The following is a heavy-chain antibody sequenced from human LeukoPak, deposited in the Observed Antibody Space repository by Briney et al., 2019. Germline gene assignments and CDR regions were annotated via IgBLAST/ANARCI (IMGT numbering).Heavy chain of an antibody. CDR1: GYTFTGYY. CDR2: INTNTGNP. V-gene: IGHV7-4-1*02. D-gene: IGHD3-16*02. J-gene: IGHJ4*02. CDR3: ARGAVGYDYVWGSYREPFDY. Sequence: ASVKVSCKASGYTFTGYYMHWVRQAPGQGLEWMGWINTNTGNPTYAQGFTGRFVFSLDTSVSTAYLQISSLKAEDTAVYYCARGAVGYDYVWGSYREPFDYWGQGTLVTVSS.